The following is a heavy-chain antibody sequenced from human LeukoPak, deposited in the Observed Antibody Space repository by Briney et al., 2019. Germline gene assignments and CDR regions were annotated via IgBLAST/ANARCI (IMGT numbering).Heavy chain of an antibody. CDR2: ISGSGGST. Sequence: PGGSLRLSCASSGFTFSSYAMSWVRQAPGKGLKWVSAISGSGGSTYYADSVKGRFTISRDNSKNTLYLQMNSLRAEDTAVYYCAKDYDFWSGYYSAFDYWGQGTLVTVFS. J-gene: IGHJ4*02. V-gene: IGHV3-23*01. CDR1: GFTFSSYA. D-gene: IGHD3-3*01. CDR3: AKDYDFWSGYYSAFDY.